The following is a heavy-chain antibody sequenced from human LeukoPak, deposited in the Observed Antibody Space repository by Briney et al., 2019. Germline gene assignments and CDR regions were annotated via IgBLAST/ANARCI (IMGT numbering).Heavy chain of an antibody. CDR3: ARAPMATSPPYFDY. J-gene: IGHJ4*02. CDR1: GGTFSSYA. D-gene: IGHD5-24*01. CDR2: IIPIFGTA. Sequence: SVEVSCKASGGTFSSYAISWVRQAPGQGLEWMGGIIPIFGTANYAQKFQGRVTITADESTSTAYMELSSLRSEDTAVYYCARAPMATSPPYFDYWGQGTLVTVSS. V-gene: IGHV1-69*13.